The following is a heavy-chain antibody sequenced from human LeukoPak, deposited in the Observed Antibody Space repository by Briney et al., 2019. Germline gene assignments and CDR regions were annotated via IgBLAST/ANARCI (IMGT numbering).Heavy chain of an antibody. CDR3: ARAFCSSTSCYADFDY. V-gene: IGHV1-58*02. D-gene: IGHD2-2*01. CDR2: IVVGSGNT. J-gene: IGHJ4*02. CDR1: GFTFTSSA. Sequence: EASVKVSCKASGFTFTSSAMQWVRQARGQRLEWIGWIVVGSGNTNYAQKFQERVTITRDMSTSTAYMELSSLRSEDMAVYYCARAFCSSTSCYADFDYWGQGTLVTVSS.